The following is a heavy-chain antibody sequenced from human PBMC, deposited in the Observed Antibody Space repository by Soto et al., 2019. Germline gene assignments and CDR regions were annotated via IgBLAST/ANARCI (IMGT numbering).Heavy chain of an antibody. CDR2: IYHSGNT. CDR3: VTWGSTAFDI. J-gene: IGHJ3*02. D-gene: IGHD3-16*01. V-gene: IGHV4-4*02. Sequence: QVQLQESGPGLVKPSGTLSLICTVSRGSISSSDWWSWVRQPPGKGLEWIGEIYHSGNTNYNPSLKSRITMSVDKSKNHFSLNETSVTAADTAVYYCVTWGSTAFDIWGQGTLVIVSS. CDR1: RGSISSSDW.